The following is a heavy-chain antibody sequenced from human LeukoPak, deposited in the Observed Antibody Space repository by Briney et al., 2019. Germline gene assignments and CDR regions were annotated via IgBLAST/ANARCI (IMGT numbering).Heavy chain of an antibody. V-gene: IGHV4-31*03. J-gene: IGHJ5*02. CDR3: ARGGYCSGGSCYSVWFDP. Sequence: SETLSLTCTVSGGSISSGGYYWSWIRQHPGKGLEWIGYIDYSGSTYYNPSLKSRVTISVDTSKNQFSLKLSSVTAADTAVYYCARGGYCSGGSCYSVWFDPWGQGTLVTVSS. D-gene: IGHD2-15*01. CDR2: IDYSGST. CDR1: GGSISSGGYY.